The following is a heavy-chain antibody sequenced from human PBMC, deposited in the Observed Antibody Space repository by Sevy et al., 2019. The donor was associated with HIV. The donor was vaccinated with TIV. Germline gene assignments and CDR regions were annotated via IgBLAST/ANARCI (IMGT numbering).Heavy chain of an antibody. CDR3: ARVIMSTASWGMDV. D-gene: IGHD3-16*02. Sequence: SETLSLTCSVSGGSISTYYWSWIRQPPGKGLECIGSIYYSGRTYYNPSLKSRVTISVDMSKNQFSLKLRSVTAVDTAVYYCARVIMSTASWGMDVWGQGTTVTVSS. CDR2: IYYSGRT. V-gene: IGHV4-59*01. CDR1: GGSISTYY. J-gene: IGHJ6*02.